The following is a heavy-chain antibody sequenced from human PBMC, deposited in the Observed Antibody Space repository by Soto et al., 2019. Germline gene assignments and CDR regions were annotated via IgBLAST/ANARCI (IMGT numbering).Heavy chain of an antibody. D-gene: IGHD6-13*01. J-gene: IGHJ6*02. V-gene: IGHV5-51*01. CDR1: GYSFTSYW. CDR2: IYPGDSDT. CDR3: ATSEQPVLGGVYYYGMDV. Sequence: GESLKISCKGSGYSFTSYWIGWVRQMPGKGLEWMGIIYPGDSDTRYSPSFQGQVTISADKSISTAYLQWSSLKASDTAMYYCATSEQPVLGGVYYYGMDVWGQGTTVTVSS.